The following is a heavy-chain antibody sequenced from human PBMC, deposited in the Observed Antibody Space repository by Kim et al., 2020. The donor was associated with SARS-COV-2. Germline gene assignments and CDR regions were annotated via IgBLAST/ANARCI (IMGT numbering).Heavy chain of an antibody. V-gene: IGHV4-39*07. J-gene: IGHJ4*02. CDR1: GGSISSGGYY. Sequence: SETLSLTCTVSGGSISSGGYYWGWIRQPPGKGLEWIGSIYSSGSTYYNPSLESRVTISVDTSKNQFSLKLSSVTAADTAVFYCARDRFYSISSQGEFYYWGQGTLVTVSS. CDR2: IYSSGST. CDR3: ARDRFYSISSQGEFYY. D-gene: IGHD6-13*01.